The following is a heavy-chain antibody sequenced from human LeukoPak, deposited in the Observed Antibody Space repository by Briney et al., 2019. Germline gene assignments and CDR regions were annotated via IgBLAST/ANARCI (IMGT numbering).Heavy chain of an antibody. Sequence: GRSLRLSCAASGFTFSSYGMHWVRQAPGKGLEWVAVIWYDGSNKYYADSVKGRFTISRDNSKNTLYLQMNSLRAEDTAVYYCAKDQYCTSTSCYVGYWGQGTLVTVSS. CDR2: IWYDGSNK. V-gene: IGHV3-33*06. J-gene: IGHJ4*02. CDR1: GFTFSSYG. CDR3: AKDQYCTSTSCYVGY. D-gene: IGHD2-2*01.